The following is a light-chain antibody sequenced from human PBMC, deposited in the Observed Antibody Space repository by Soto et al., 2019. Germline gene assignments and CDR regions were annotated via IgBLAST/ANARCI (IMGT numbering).Light chain of an antibody. CDR2: GAS. J-gene: IGKJ5*01. Sequence: ETMMTQSPDTLSVSLGERATLSCRASQSLRSSLAWYQQKPGQAPRLLIYGASSRATGIPDRFSGSGSGTDFTLTISRLEPEDFAVYYCQQYGSSITFGQGTRLEIK. V-gene: IGKV3-20*01. CDR1: QSLRSS. CDR3: QQYGSSIT.